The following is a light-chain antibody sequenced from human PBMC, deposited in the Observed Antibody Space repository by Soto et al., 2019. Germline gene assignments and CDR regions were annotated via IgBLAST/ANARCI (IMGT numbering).Light chain of an antibody. CDR1: QSVDSN. CDR2: GAS. V-gene: IGKV3-15*01. CDR3: QQYNNWWT. Sequence: EILMTQSPATLSVSPGERATPSCRASQSVDSNLAWYQQKPGQAPRLLIYGASTRATGISARFSGSGSGTEFTLTISSVQSEDFGVYYCQQYNNWWTFGQGTKVEI. J-gene: IGKJ1*01.